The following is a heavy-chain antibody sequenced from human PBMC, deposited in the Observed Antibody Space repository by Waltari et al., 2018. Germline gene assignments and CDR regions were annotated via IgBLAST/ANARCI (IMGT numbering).Heavy chain of an antibody. CDR2: IYSGGST. D-gene: IGHD3-22*01. J-gene: IGHJ4*02. Sequence: EVQLVESGGVLIQPGGSLRLSCAASGFTVSSHYMSWVRQAPGQGLEWVSVIYSGGSTYYADSVKGRFTISRDNSKNTLYLQMNSLRAEDTAVYYCARGADDSSGGIDYWGQGTLVTVSS. CDR3: ARGADDSSGGIDY. V-gene: IGHV3-53*01. CDR1: GFTVSSHY.